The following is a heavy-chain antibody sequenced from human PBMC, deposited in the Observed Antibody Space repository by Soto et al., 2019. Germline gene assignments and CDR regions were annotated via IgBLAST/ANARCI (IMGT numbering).Heavy chain of an antibody. D-gene: IGHD6-13*01. Sequence: GGSLRLSCAASGFTFSSYSMNWVRQAPGKGLEWVSYISSSSSTIYYADSVKGRFTISRDNAKNSLYLQMNSLRDEDTAVYYCARDYSSSWYSGYYYYGMDVWGQGTTVTXSS. CDR1: GFTFSSYS. CDR3: ARDYSSSWYSGYYYYGMDV. V-gene: IGHV3-48*02. CDR2: ISSSSSTI. J-gene: IGHJ6*02.